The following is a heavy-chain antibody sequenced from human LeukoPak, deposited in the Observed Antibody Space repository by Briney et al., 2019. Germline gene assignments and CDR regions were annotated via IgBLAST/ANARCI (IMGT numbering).Heavy chain of an antibody. CDR3: AKETGIILVRGAVDY. D-gene: IGHD3-10*01. CDR2: TSGSGGNP. V-gene: IGHV3-23*01. CDR1: GFAFSSYA. J-gene: IGHJ4*02. Sequence: GGSLRLSCAASGFAFSSYAMSWVRQAPGKGLEWVAVTSGSGGNPYYADSVKGRFTISRDNSKNTLYLHKNSLRAEDTALYYCAKETGIILVRGAVDYWGQGTLVTVSS.